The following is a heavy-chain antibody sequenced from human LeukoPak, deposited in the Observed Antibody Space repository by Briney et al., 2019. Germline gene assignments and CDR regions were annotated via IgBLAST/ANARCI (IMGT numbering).Heavy chain of an antibody. J-gene: IGHJ4*02. CDR1: GGSFSGYY. Sequence: SETLSLTCAVYGGSFSGYYWSWIRQPPGKGLEWIGEINHSGSTNYNPSLKSRVTISVDTSKSQFSLKLSSVTAAGTAVYYCASSANCTNGVCYFDYWGQGTLVTVSS. CDR2: INHSGST. V-gene: IGHV4-34*01. CDR3: ASSANCTNGVCYFDY. D-gene: IGHD2-8*01.